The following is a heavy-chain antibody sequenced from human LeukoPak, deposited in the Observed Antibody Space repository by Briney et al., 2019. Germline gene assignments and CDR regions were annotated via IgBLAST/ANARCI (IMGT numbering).Heavy chain of an antibody. Sequence: ASVKVSCKASGYTFTSYDINWVRQATGQGLEWMGWMNPNSGNTGYAQKFQGRVTMTRNTSISTAYMELSSLRSEDTAVYYCASRSSSWYGDFDYWGQGTLVTVSS. J-gene: IGHJ4*02. CDR1: GYTFTSYD. CDR3: ASRSSSWYGDFDY. V-gene: IGHV1-8*01. D-gene: IGHD6-13*01. CDR2: MNPNSGNT.